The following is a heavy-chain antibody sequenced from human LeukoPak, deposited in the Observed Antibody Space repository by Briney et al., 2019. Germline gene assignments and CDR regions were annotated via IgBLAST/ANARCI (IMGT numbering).Heavy chain of an antibody. Sequence: GGSLRLSCAASGFTFSSYSMNWVRQAPGKGLEWVSSISRSSNYKYYADSVKGRFTISRDNAKNSLYLQMNSQRAEDTALYYCASSRYDSSGYYGIIGYWGQGTLVTVSS. CDR3: ASSRYDSSGYYGIIGY. J-gene: IGHJ4*02. CDR2: ISRSSNYK. CDR1: GFTFSSYS. D-gene: IGHD3-22*01. V-gene: IGHV3-21*01.